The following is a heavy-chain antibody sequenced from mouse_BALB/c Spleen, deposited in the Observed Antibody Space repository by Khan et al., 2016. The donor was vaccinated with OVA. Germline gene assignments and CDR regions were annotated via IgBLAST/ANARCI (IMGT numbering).Heavy chain of an antibody. Sequence: QVQLQQSGAELVRPGASVTLSCKASGYTFTDYEMHWVKQTPVHGLEWIGAIEPETGGTAYNQKFEGKATLTADKSSSTAYMELRSLTSEGSAGCYFCYVPYWGQGTLVTVSA. CDR2: IEPETGGT. J-gene: IGHJ3*01. V-gene: IGHV1-15*01. D-gene: IGHD2-12*01. CDR3: CYVPY. CDR1: GYTFTDYE.